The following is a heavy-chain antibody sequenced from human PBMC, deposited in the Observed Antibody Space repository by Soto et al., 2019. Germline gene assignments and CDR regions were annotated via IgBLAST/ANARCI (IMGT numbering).Heavy chain of an antibody. D-gene: IGHD2-2*01. J-gene: IGHJ5*02. V-gene: IGHV1-69*01. CDR2: IIPIFGTA. Sequence: QVQLVQSGAEVKKPGSSVKVSCKASGGTFSSYAISWVRQAPGQGLEWMGGIIPIFGTANYAQKFQGRVTITADESTSTAYMGLSSLRSEDTAVYYCARALGYCSSTSCPQFDPWGQGTLVTVSS. CDR3: ARALGYCSSTSCPQFDP. CDR1: GGTFSSYA.